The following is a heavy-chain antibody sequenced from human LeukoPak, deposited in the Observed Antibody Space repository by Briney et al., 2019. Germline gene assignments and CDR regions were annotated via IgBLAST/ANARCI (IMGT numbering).Heavy chain of an antibody. CDR2: INAGSGNT. CDR3: ARDSTGTTDY. V-gene: IGHV1-3*01. D-gene: IGHD1-7*01. Sequence: GASVKISCKASGYSFTNYAMYWVRQAPGQGLEWMGWINAGSGNTKYSQKFQGRVTITRDTSASTAYMELSSLRSEDTAVYYCARDSTGTTDYWGQGTLVTVSS. CDR1: GYSFTNYA. J-gene: IGHJ4*02.